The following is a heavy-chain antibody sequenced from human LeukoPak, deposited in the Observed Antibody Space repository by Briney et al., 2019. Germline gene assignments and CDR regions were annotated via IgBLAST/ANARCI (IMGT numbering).Heavy chain of an antibody. D-gene: IGHD1-26*01. Sequence: GESLKISFKGSGYSFSNYWISWVCQMPGKGLEWMGRIDPSDSYTNYSPSFQGHVTISADKSISTAYLQWNSLKASDTAIYYCARQEYSGSYYVYWGQGTLVTVSS. CDR1: GYSFSNYW. CDR2: IDPSDSYT. CDR3: ARQEYSGSYYVY. V-gene: IGHV5-10-1*01. J-gene: IGHJ4*02.